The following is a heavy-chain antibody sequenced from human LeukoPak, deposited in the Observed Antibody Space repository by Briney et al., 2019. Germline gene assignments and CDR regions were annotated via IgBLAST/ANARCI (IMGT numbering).Heavy chain of an antibody. CDR1: GFTFHTYA. CDR3: SKAKEHWLVPSFDY. D-gene: IGHD6-19*01. J-gene: IGHJ4*02. V-gene: IGHV3-23*01. CDR2: ISRGGGTT. Sequence: GGSLRLSCAASGFTFHTYAMRWVRQAPGKGLEWVSSISRGGGTTYSADSVKGRFTISIDNTKNSLYLQMNSLRDEDTAVYYCSKAKEHWLVPSFDYWGQGTLVTVSS.